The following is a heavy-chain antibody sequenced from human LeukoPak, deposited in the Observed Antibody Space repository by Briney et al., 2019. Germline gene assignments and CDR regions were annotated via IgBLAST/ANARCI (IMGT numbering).Heavy chain of an antibody. CDR3: ARDYASEYMDV. J-gene: IGHJ6*03. D-gene: IGHD3-16*01. CDR1: GFTFSSYE. Sequence: GGSLRLSCAASGFTFSSYEMNWVRQAPGKGLEWVSSISSSSSYIYYADSVKGRFTISRDNAKNSLYLQMDSLRVEDTAVYYCARDYASEYMDVWGKGTTVTVSS. CDR2: ISSSSSYI. V-gene: IGHV3-21*01.